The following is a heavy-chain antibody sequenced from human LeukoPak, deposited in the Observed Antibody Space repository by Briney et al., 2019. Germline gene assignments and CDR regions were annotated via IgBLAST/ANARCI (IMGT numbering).Heavy chain of an antibody. CDR2: IGTAGDT. Sequence: PGGSLRLSCAASGFTFSSYGMHWVRQATGKGLEWVSAIGTAGDTYYPGSVKGRFTISRDNAKNSLYLQMNSLRAEDTAVYYCARANPDYYDSSGYYYLFDYWGQGTLVTVSS. CDR3: ARANPDYYDSSGYYYLFDY. J-gene: IGHJ4*02. V-gene: IGHV3-13*01. CDR1: GFTFSSYG. D-gene: IGHD3-22*01.